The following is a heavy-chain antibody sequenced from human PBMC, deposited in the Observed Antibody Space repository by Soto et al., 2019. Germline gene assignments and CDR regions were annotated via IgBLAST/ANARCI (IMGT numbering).Heavy chain of an antibody. Sequence: EVQLVQSGADVKKPGESLKISCEGSGYNCVNSWIGWARQTPGKRLEGMGIIYPDDSDTNYSPSFQGQVSISVDKSISTAYLQWSSLNVSDIGIYYCARHRKVLARGTYYMDVGGNGTTGTVSS. CDR2: IYPDDSDT. CDR1: GYNCVNSW. V-gene: IGHV5-51*01. J-gene: IGHJ6*03. CDR3: ARHRKVLARGTYYMDV. D-gene: IGHD3-3*02.